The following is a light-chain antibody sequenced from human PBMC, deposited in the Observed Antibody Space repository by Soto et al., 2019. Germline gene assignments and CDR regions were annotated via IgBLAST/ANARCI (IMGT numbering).Light chain of an antibody. CDR3: QQYAGSPYT. V-gene: IGKV3-20*01. CDR1: QSVTHNH. J-gene: IGKJ5*01. CDR2: IAS. Sequence: EIVLTQSPGTLSLSPGERATLSCRASQSVTHNHLAWYQQKRGQAPRLLIYIASARATGLPGRFSGSGSGTDFTLTISRLEPEDFAVYYRQQYAGSPYTFGQGTRLEIK.